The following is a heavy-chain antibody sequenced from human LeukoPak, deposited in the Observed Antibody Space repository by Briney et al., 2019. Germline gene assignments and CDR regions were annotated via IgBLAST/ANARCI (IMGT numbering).Heavy chain of an antibody. Sequence: SETLSLTCTVSGGSISSGDYYWSWIRQPPGRGLGWIGYIYYSGSTYYNRSLKSRVTISVDTSKNQFSLNLSSVTAADTAVYYCARSYYYGSGSYYLYNWFDPWGQGTLVTVSS. CDR2: IYYSGST. V-gene: IGHV4-30-4*01. J-gene: IGHJ5*02. CDR1: GGSISSGDYY. D-gene: IGHD3-10*01. CDR3: ARSYYYGSGSYYLYNWFDP.